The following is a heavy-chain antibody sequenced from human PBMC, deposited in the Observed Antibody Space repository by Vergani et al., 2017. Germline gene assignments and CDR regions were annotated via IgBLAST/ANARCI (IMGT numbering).Heavy chain of an antibody. CDR3: ARLGPYYYGSGSYFTFDY. CDR1: GGSISSSSYY. CDR2: IYYSGST. D-gene: IGHD3-10*01. V-gene: IGHV4-39*01. Sequence: QLRLQESGPGLVKPSETLSLTCTVSGGSISSSSYYWGWIRQPPGKGLEWIGSIYYSGSTYYNPSLKSRVTISVDTSKNQFSLRLSSVTAADTAVYYCARLGPYYYGSGSYFTFDYWGQGTLVTVSS. J-gene: IGHJ4*02.